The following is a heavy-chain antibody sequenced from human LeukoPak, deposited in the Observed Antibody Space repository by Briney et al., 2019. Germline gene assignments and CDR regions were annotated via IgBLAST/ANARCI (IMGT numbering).Heavy chain of an antibody. J-gene: IGHJ4*02. D-gene: IGHD3-22*01. CDR2: IKQDGSEE. V-gene: IGHV3-7*01. Sequence: GGSLTISCAASGFTFNSYWMSWVRQAPGKGLEWVANIKQDGSEEYYVDSVKGRFIISRDNARNALYLQMNSLRTEDTAVYYCARDPRGPTGYDSSSRDTFDYWGQGTLVTVSS. CDR3: ARDPRGPTGYDSSSRDTFDY. CDR1: GFTFNSYW.